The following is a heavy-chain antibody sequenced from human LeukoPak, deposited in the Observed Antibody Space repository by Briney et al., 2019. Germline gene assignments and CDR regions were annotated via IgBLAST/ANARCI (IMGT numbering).Heavy chain of an antibody. J-gene: IGHJ3*02. CDR3: ARGRGSLRGAFDI. Sequence: SETLSLTCTVSGYSISSGYYWGWIRQPPGKGLEWIGSFYHSGSTYYNPSLKSRVTISVDTSKNQFSLKLSSVTAADTAVYYCARGRGSLRGAFDIWGQGTMVTVSS. V-gene: IGHV4-38-2*02. CDR1: GYSISSGYY. D-gene: IGHD2-15*01. CDR2: FYHSGST.